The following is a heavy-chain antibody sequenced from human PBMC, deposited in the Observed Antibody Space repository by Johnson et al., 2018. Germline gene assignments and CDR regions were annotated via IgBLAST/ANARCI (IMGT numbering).Heavy chain of an antibody. CDR3: ARDRGVGAPEYFQH. J-gene: IGHJ1*01. Sequence: QVQLVQSGGGLVKPGGSLRLSCAASGFTFSDYYMSWIRQAPGKGLEWVAHITSSGKTIYYADPVKGRFTIPSDNSKNTLYPQMNSLRAEDTAGYYCARDRGVGAPEYFQHWGQGTLVTVSS. V-gene: IGHV3-11*01. CDR1: GFTFSDYY. CDR2: ITSSGKTI. D-gene: IGHD1-26*01.